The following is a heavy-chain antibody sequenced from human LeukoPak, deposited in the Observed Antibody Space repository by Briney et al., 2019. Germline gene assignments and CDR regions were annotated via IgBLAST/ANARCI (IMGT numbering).Heavy chain of an antibody. Sequence: GRSLRLSCAASGFTFSSYGMHWVRQAPGKGLEWVAVISYDGSNKYYADSVKGRFTISRDNSKNTLYLQMNSLRAEDTAVYYCAKDGRSYSSGWPPFDYWGQGALVTVSS. D-gene: IGHD6-19*01. V-gene: IGHV3-30*18. J-gene: IGHJ4*02. CDR1: GFTFSSYG. CDR2: ISYDGSNK. CDR3: AKDGRSYSSGWPPFDY.